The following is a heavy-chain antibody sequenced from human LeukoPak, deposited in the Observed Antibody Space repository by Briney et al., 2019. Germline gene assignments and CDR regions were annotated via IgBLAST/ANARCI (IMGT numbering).Heavy chain of an antibody. J-gene: IGHJ4*02. Sequence: ASVKVSCKASGYTFTSYGISWVRQAPGQGLEWMGWISAYNGNTNYAQKLQGRVTMTTGTSTSTAYMELRSLRSDDTAVYYCAASGYYDSSGYYSFDYWGQGTLVTVPS. CDR2: ISAYNGNT. CDR1: GYTFTSYG. CDR3: AASGYYDSSGYYSFDY. D-gene: IGHD3-22*01. V-gene: IGHV1-18*01.